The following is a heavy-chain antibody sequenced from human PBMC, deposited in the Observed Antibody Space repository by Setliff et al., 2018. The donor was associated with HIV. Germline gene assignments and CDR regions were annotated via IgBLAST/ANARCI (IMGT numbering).Heavy chain of an antibody. CDR2: IYYSGST. Sequence: ETLSLTCTVSGDSIGSSSYYWAWIRQPPGKGREWIAFIYYSGSTYYSPSLKSRLMISVDTSKNLFSLQLSSVTAADTAVYSCASGREAVAGALHFDYWGQGPLVTVSS. D-gene: IGHD6-19*01. J-gene: IGHJ4*02. CDR1: GDSIGSSSYY. V-gene: IGHV4-39*07. CDR3: ASGREAVAGALHFDY.